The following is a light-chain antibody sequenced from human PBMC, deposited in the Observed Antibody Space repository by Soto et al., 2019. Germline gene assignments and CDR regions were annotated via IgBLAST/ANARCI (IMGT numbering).Light chain of an antibody. V-gene: IGLV2-14*01. CDR3: SSYTTRSTV. Sequence: LTQPASVSGSPGQSITISCSGTSSGVGGYNYVSWYQQHPGKAPKLMIYEVNNRPSGVSNRFSGSKSGNTASLTISGLQAEDEADYYCSSYTTRSTVFGTGTKVTVL. CDR1: SSGVGGYNY. CDR2: EVN. J-gene: IGLJ1*01.